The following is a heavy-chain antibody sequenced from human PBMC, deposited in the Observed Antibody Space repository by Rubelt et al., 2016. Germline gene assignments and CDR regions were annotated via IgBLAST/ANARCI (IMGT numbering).Heavy chain of an antibody. CDR3: ARAGDGNSVDY. J-gene: IGHJ4*02. Sequence: QLQLQESGPGLVKPSETLSLTCTVSGGSISSSSYYWGWIRQPPGKGLEWIGSIYYSGSTYYNPSLESRVHISVETSNNQCSLKLSAVTSADTAVYYCARAGDGNSVDYWGQGTLVTVSS. D-gene: IGHD4-23*01. V-gene: IGHV4-39*07. CDR1: GGSISSSSYY. CDR2: IYYSGST.